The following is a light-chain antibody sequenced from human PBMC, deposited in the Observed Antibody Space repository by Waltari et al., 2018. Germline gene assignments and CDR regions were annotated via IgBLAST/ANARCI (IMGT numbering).Light chain of an antibody. Sequence: EVLMTQSPATLSVSPGERVTLSCRASQNIHDNLAWYQQKPGQAPRLLIYGASTRATAIPARFRGSGSGTEFTLTISSLQSEDLAIYYCQQYNKWPPLPFGGGTKVEIK. J-gene: IGKJ4*01. V-gene: IGKV3-15*01. CDR2: GAS. CDR1: QNIHDN. CDR3: QQYNKWPPLP.